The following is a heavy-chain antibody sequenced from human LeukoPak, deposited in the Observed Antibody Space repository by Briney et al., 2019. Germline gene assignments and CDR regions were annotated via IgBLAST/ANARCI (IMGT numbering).Heavy chain of an antibody. Sequence: GGSLTLSCAASGFTVSINYMTRVRQAPGKGLEWVSVIYSVGTTYYADSVKGRFTISRDNSKNALYLQMNSLRGEDTAVYYCARGLKDDYHLDYWGQGTLVTVSS. CDR2: IYSVGTT. V-gene: IGHV3-66*02. CDR1: GFTVSINY. J-gene: IGHJ4*02. D-gene: IGHD5-24*01. CDR3: ARGLKDDYHLDY.